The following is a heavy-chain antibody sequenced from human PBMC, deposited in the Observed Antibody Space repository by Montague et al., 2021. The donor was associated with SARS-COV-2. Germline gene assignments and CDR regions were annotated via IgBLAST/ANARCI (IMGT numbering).Heavy chain of an antibody. D-gene: IGHD1-26*01. CDR1: GFTFSSYW. CDR3: ARDSRIVGATGGMDV. Sequence: SLRLSCAASGFTFSSYWMSWVRQTPGKGLEWVANIKPDGGEKHYVDSVKGRFTISRDNAKNSLNLQMDSLRAEDTALYYGARDSRIVGATGGMDVWGQGTTVIVSS. J-gene: IGHJ6*02. V-gene: IGHV3-7*03. CDR2: IKPDGGEK.